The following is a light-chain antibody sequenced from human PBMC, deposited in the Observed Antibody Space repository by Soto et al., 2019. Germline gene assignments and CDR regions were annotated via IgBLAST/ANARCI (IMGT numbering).Light chain of an antibody. CDR3: QRYNSAPYT. V-gene: IGKV1-27*01. Sequence: DIQMTQSPSSLSASVGDRVTITCRASQGISNYLAWYQQKPGKVPKLLIYAASTLQPRVPSRFSGSGSGTDFTLTISSLQPEDDATYYCQRYNSAPYTFGQGNKLEIK. CDR1: QGISNY. CDR2: AAS. J-gene: IGKJ2*01.